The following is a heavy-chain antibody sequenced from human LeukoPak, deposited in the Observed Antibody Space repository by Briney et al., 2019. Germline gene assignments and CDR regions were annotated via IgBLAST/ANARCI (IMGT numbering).Heavy chain of an antibody. J-gene: IGHJ4*02. V-gene: IGHV3-30*18. CDR3: AKLPPNRPPVGTFLVPGGDY. CDR1: GFTFSSYG. D-gene: IGHD2/OR15-2a*01. Sequence: GGSLRLSCAASGFTFSSYGMHWVRQAPGKGLEWVAVISYDGSNKYYADSVKGRFTISRDNSKNTLYLQMNSLRAEDTAVYYCAKLPPNRPPVGTFLVPGGDYWGQGTLVTVSS. CDR2: ISYDGSNK.